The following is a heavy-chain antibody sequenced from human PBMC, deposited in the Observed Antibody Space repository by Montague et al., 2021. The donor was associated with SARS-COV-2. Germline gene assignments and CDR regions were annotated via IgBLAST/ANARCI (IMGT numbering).Heavy chain of an antibody. V-gene: IGHV4-61*01. J-gene: IGHJ5*02. CDR3: AAYWQGGSGRGS. D-gene: IGHD3-10*01. CDR1: GVSVSNRYTH. CDR2: IDYGGSH. Sequence: SETLSLTCTVSGVSVSNRYTHWSWIRQSPGKGLEWIGHIDYGGSHNYSPSLHSRVTTSLDTSENQLSLRLISATAADTAAYYCAAYWQGGSGRGSWGQGTLVTVSS.